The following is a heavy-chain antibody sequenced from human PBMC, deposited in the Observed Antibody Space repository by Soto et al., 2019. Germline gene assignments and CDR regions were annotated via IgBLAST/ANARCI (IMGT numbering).Heavy chain of an antibody. D-gene: IGHD1-26*01. V-gene: IGHV3-11*05. CDR3: AARLEEGWFDP. J-gene: IGHJ5*02. Sequence: QVQLVESGGGLVKPGGSLRLSCAASGFTFSDYYMSWIREAPGKGLEWVSYISSSSSYTNYADSVKGRFTISRDNAKNSLYLQMNSLRAEDTAVYYCAARLEEGWFDPWGQGTLVTVSS. CDR2: ISSSSSYT. CDR1: GFTFSDYY.